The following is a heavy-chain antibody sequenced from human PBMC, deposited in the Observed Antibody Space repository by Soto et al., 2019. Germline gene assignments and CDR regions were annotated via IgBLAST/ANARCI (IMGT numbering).Heavy chain of an antibody. J-gene: IGHJ6*02. D-gene: IGHD2-15*01. CDR1: GFTFSSYD. Sequence: GGSLRLSCAASGFTFSSYDMHWVRQATGKGLEWVSAIGTAGDTYYPGSVKGRFTISRENAKNSLYLQMNSLRAEDTAVYYCARYCSGGSCPAPYGMDVWGQGTTLTVSS. CDR2: IGTAGDT. CDR3: ARYCSGGSCPAPYGMDV. V-gene: IGHV3-13*01.